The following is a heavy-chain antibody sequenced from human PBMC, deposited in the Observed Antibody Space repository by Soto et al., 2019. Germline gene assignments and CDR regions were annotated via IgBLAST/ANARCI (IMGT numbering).Heavy chain of an antibody. V-gene: IGHV3-7*03. Sequence: PGGSLRLSCAASGFTFSSYLMSWVRQAPGKGLEWVANIKQDGSEKYYVDSAKGRFTISRDNAKNSLYLQMNSLRAEDTAVYYCARYSSGWRSYYYYGMDVWGQGTTVTVSS. CDR2: IKQDGSEK. CDR1: GFTFSSYL. D-gene: IGHD6-19*01. CDR3: ARYSSGWRSYYYYGMDV. J-gene: IGHJ6*02.